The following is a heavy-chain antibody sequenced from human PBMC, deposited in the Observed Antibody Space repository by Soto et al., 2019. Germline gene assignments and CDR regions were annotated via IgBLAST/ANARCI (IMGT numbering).Heavy chain of an antibody. D-gene: IGHD2-15*01. V-gene: IGHV1-69*01. CDR1: GGTFSSYA. Sequence: QVQLVQSGAEVKKPGSSVKVSCKASGGTFSSYAISWVRQAPGQGLESMGGSIPIFGTTNYAQKFQGRVTMTADESTSTAYMELSSLRSEDTAVYYCARDYPGYCTGGSCNYYHGMDVWGQGTKVTVSS. CDR3: ARDYPGYCTGGSCNYYHGMDV. J-gene: IGHJ6*02. CDR2: SIPIFGTT.